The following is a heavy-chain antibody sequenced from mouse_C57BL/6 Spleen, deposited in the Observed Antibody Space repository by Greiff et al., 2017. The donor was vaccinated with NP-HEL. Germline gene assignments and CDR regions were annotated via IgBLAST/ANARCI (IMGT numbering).Heavy chain of an antibody. CDR3: TDYYGSSYKAWFAY. V-gene: IGHV14-4*01. J-gene: IGHJ3*01. CDR2: IDPENGDT. D-gene: IGHD1-1*01. CDR1: GFNIKDDY. Sequence: EVKLQESGAELVRPGASVKLSCTASGFNIKDDYMHWVKQRPEQGLEWIGWIDPENGDTEYASKFQGKATITADTSSNTAYLQLSSLTSEDTAVYYCTDYYGSSYKAWFAYWGQGTLVTVSA.